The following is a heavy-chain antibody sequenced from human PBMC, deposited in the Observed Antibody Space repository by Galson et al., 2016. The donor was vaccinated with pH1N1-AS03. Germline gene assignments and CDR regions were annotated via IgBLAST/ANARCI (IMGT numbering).Heavy chain of an antibody. CDR1: GYTFTMYY. CDR2: INPSGGYT. J-gene: IGHJ5*02. Sequence: QSGAEVKKPGESLKISCKASGYTFTMYYMHWVRQVPGQGLEWMGMINPSGGYTSHAQKFQGRVTMTRDTSTNTIYMELSSLRSEDTAVYYCARDLGDVKSGRKDYFDPWGQGTLVTVSS. CDR3: ARDLGDVKSGRKDYFDP. V-gene: IGHV1-46*01. D-gene: IGHD3-10*01.